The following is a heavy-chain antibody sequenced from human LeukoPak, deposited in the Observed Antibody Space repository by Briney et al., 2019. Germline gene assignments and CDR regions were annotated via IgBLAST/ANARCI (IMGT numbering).Heavy chain of an antibody. CDR2: IDRSGST. Sequence: SETLSLTCAVYGGSFSGYYCHWISQHPGKGLEWIGEIDRSGSTSYNPSLKSRVTMSVDTSKNQFSLKLTSLTAADTAVYYCARGQVDTAKIGDYWGQGTLVTVSS. D-gene: IGHD5-18*01. J-gene: IGHJ4*02. V-gene: IGHV4-34*01. CDR1: GGSFSGYY. CDR3: ARGQVDTAKIGDY.